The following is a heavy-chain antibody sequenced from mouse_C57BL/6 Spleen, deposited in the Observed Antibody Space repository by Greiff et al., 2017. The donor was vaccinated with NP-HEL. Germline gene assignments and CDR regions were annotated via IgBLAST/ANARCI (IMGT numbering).Heavy chain of an antibody. CDR3: AREGYGKYYYAMDY. CDR1: GFTFSSYA. Sequence: EVKLMESGGGLVKPGGSLKLSCAASGFTFSSYAMSWVRQTPEKRLEWVATISDGGSYTYYPDNVKGRFTISRDNAKNNLYLQMSHLKSEDTAMYYCAREGYGKYYYAMDYWGQGTSVTVSS. V-gene: IGHV5-4*01. J-gene: IGHJ4*01. D-gene: IGHD2-10*02. CDR2: ISDGGSYT.